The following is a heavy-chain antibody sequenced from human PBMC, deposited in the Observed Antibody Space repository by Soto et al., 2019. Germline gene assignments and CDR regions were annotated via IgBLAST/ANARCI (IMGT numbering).Heavy chain of an antibody. Sequence: SETLSLTCTVSGGSISSSSYYWGWIRQPPGKGLEWVGSIYYSVSTYYNPSLKSRVTISVDTSKNQFSLTLSSVTAADTAVYYCASLYCSGGSCYSFYYYGMDVWGQGTTVTVYS. CDR3: ASLYCSGGSCYSFYYYGMDV. CDR2: IYYSVST. J-gene: IGHJ6*02. D-gene: IGHD2-15*01. CDR1: GGSISSSSYY. V-gene: IGHV4-39*01.